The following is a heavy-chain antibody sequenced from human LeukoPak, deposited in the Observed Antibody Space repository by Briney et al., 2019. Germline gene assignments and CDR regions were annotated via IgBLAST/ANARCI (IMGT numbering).Heavy chain of an antibody. J-gene: IGHJ4*02. CDR1: GFTFSSYG. V-gene: IGHV3-33*01. CDR3: ARDAERVYYDSSGYFVAYYFDY. D-gene: IGHD3-22*01. Sequence: GRSLRLSCAASGFTFSSYGMHWVRQAPGKGLEWVADIWYDGSNKYYADSGKGRFTIPRDNSKNTLYLKMNSLRAEDTAVYYCARDAERVYYDSSGYFVAYYFDYWGRGTLVPVSS. CDR2: IWYDGSNK.